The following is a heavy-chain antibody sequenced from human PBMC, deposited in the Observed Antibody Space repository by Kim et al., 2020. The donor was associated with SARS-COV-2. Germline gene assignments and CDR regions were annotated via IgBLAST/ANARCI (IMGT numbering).Heavy chain of an antibody. J-gene: IGHJ4*02. CDR2: GNP. CDR3: ARGIRHFDY. V-gene: IGHV7-4-1*02. Sequence: GNPTYAQGFTGRFVFSLDTSVSTAYLQISSLKAEDTAVYYCARGIRHFDYWGQGTLVTVSS.